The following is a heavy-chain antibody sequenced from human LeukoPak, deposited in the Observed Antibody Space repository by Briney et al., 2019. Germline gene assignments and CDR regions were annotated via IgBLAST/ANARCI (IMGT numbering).Heavy chain of an antibody. CDR1: GYTFTAYY. D-gene: IGHD2-2*01. CDR2: INPNTGGT. J-gene: IGHJ4*02. CDR3: ARGNYCSSISCAMYYFDY. V-gene: IGHV1-2*02. Sequence: GASVKVSCKASGYTFTAYYMHWVRQAPGQGLEWMGWINPNTGGTNFAQKFEGRVTMTRDTSISTAYMELSRLRSDDTAVYYCARGNYCSSISCAMYYFDYWGQGTRVPVSS.